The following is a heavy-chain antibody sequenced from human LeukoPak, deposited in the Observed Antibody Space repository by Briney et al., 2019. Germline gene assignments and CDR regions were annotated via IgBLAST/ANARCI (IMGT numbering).Heavy chain of an antibody. CDR2: IPNDRRNN. V-gene: IGHV3-30*03. D-gene: IGHD3-22*01. Sequence: QPGGSLRLSCAASGFSFSTYGMHWVRQAPGKGLEWVAVIPNDRRNNYYADSVKGRFTISRDNSKNTLYLQMNSLRAEDTAVYYCATSRDFYDTSGYYPYYFDCWGQGTLVTVSS. CDR1: GFSFSTYG. J-gene: IGHJ4*02. CDR3: ATSRDFYDTSGYYPYYFDC.